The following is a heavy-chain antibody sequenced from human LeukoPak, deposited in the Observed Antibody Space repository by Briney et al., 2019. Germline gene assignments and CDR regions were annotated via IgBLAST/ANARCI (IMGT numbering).Heavy chain of an antibody. CDR3: TIQYYDILTGYSN. Sequence: GGSLRLSCAASGFTFSNAWMSWVRQAPGKGLEWVGRIKSKTDGGTTDYAAPVKGRFTISRDDSKNTLYLQMNSLKTEDIAVYYCTIQYYDILTGYSNWGQGTLVTVSS. V-gene: IGHV3-15*01. CDR2: IKSKTDGGTT. CDR1: GFTFSNAW. D-gene: IGHD3-9*01. J-gene: IGHJ4*02.